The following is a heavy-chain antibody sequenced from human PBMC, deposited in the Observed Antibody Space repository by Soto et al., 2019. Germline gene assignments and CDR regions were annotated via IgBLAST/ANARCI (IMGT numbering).Heavy chain of an antibody. D-gene: IGHD3-22*01. J-gene: IGHJ6*02. CDR3: ARDSSGYYSTYGMDV. V-gene: IGHV4-30-2*01. CDR2: IYHSGST. CDR1: GGSISSGGYS. Sequence: SETLSLTCAVSGGSISSGGYSWSWIRQPPGKGLEWIGYIYHSGSTYYNPSLKSRVTISVDRSKNQFSLKLSSVTAADTAVYYCARDSSGYYSTYGMDVWGQGTTVTVSS.